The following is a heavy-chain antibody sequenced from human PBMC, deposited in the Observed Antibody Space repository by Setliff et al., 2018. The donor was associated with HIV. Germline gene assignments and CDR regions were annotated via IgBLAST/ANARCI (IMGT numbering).Heavy chain of an antibody. J-gene: IGHJ5*02. CDR2: IYFSESP. V-gene: IGHV4-39*01. D-gene: IGHD3-3*01. CDR3: ARPGSLFYWVDP. Sequence: SETLSLTCSVSGDSISNPNYYWGWIHQPPGKGLEWIGSIYFSESPYYNPSLSSRVTISVDTSTNQFSLRLSSVTAADTAVYYCARPGSLFYWVDPWGQGTLVTVSS. CDR1: GDSISNPNYY.